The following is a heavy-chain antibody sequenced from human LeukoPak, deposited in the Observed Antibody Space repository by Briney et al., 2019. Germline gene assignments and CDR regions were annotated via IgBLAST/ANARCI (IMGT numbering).Heavy chain of an antibody. J-gene: IGHJ4*02. D-gene: IGHD6-19*01. V-gene: IGHV3-23*01. CDR3: AKGFSSAWFGMYFDQ. CDR2: FSGSGDTT. CDR1: GVTFSAYA. Sequence: GGSLRLSCTASGVTFSAYAMNWVRQAPGKGLEWVSTFSGSGDTTFYADSVRDRFTISRDKSKNTLYLQMNSLRVEDTALYYCAKGFSSAWFGMYFDQWGQGTQVTVSS.